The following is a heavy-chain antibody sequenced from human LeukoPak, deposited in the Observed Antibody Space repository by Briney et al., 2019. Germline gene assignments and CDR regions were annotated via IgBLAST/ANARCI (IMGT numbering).Heavy chain of an antibody. CDR1: GFTFSSYA. D-gene: IGHD6-19*01. J-gene: IGHJ4*02. CDR3: AKAGALAVAGNFDY. CDR2: ISGSGGST. V-gene: IGHV3-23*01. Sequence: PGGSLRLSCAASGFTFSSYAMSWVRQAPGKGLEWVSAISGSGGSTYYANSVKGRFTISRDNSKNTLYLQMNSLRAEDTAVYYCAKAGALAVAGNFDYWGQGTLVTVSS.